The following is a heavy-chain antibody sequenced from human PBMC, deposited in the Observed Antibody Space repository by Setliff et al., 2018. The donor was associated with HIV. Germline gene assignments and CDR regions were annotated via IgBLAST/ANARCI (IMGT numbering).Heavy chain of an antibody. J-gene: IGHJ4*02. CDR2: ISGSGDTT. CDR3: AKDYSSGWFDY. D-gene: IGHD6-19*01. V-gene: IGHV3-23*01. CDR1: GFTFSNYA. Sequence: GGSLRLSCAASGFTFSNYAMTWVRQAPGKGLEWVSGISGSGDTTNYADSVKGRFTISRDNPKNTLYLQMNSLRAEDTAVYYCAKDYSSGWFDYWGQGTLVTVSS.